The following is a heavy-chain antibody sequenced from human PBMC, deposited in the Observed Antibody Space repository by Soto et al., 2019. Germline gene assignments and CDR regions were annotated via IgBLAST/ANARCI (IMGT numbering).Heavy chain of an antibody. CDR2: IYYSGST. Sequence: PSETLSLTCTGSGGSVSSGSYHWSWIRQPPGKGLEWIGYIYYSGSTNYNPSLKSRVTISVDTSKNQFSLKLSSVTAADTAVYYCAREVGVVGYYGMDVWGQGTTVTVSS. J-gene: IGHJ6*02. V-gene: IGHV4-61*01. D-gene: IGHD2-15*01. CDR1: GGSVSSGSYH. CDR3: AREVGVVGYYGMDV.